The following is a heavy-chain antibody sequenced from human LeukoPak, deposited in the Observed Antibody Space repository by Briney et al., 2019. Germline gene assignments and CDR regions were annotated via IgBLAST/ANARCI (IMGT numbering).Heavy chain of an antibody. D-gene: IGHD6-13*01. CDR2: INPNSGGT. J-gene: IGHJ4*02. V-gene: IGHV1-2*02. Sequence: ASVTVSWKASGYTFTGYCMHWVRQAPGQGLEWMGWINPNSGGTNYAQKFQGRVTMTRDTSISTAYMELSRLRSDDTAVYYCAMILVAAAWAFDYWGQGTLVTVSS. CDR3: AMILVAAAWAFDY. CDR1: GYTFTGYC.